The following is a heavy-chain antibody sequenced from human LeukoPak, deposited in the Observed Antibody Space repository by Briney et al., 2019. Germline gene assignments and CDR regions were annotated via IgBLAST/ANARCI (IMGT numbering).Heavy chain of an antibody. CDR3: ARDWGYCSGGSCGGGFDI. CDR1: GYTFTSYY. D-gene: IGHD2-15*01. J-gene: IGHJ3*02. CDR2: INPSGGST. V-gene: IGHV1-46*01. Sequence: ASVNVSCKASGYTFTSYYMHWVRQAPGQGLEWMGIINPSGGSTSYAQKFQGRVTMTRDTSTSTVYMELSSLRSEDTAVYYCARDWGYCSGGSCGGGFDIWGQGTMVTVSS.